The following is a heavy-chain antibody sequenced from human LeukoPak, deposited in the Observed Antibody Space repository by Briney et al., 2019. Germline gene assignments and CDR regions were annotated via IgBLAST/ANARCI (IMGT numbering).Heavy chain of an antibody. D-gene: IGHD3-10*01. J-gene: IGHJ4*02. V-gene: IGHV4-34*01. CDR2: INHSGNT. Sequence: PSETLSLTCTVFYGSFSGYYWSWIRQPPGKGLEWIGEINHSGNTNYNPSLKSRITISVDTSKDQFTLKLSSVTAADTAVYYCARITMVRGVTVTQIFDYWGQGTLVTVSS. CDR3: ARITMVRGVTVTQIFDY. CDR1: YGSFSGYY.